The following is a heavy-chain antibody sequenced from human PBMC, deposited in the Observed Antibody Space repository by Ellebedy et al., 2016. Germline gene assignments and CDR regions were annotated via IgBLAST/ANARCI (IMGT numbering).Heavy chain of an antibody. V-gene: IGHV1-8*01. CDR3: ARRLSLGYCSGGSCHGADY. Sequence: ASVKVSCKASEYTFTGYDINWVRQTAGQGLEWMGWMNPNSGNTGYAQKFQGRVTMTRNTSINTAYMELSSLRSDDTAVYYCARRLSLGYCSGGSCHGADYWGQGTLVTVSS. D-gene: IGHD2-15*01. CDR1: EYTFTGYD. CDR2: MNPNSGNT. J-gene: IGHJ4*01.